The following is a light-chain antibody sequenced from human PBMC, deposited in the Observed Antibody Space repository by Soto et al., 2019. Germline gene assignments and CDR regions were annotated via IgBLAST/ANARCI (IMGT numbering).Light chain of an antibody. CDR2: GAS. CDR1: QSVSSSY. V-gene: IGKV3-20*01. J-gene: IGKJ1*01. CDR3: QQYGSSRT. Sequence: EIVLKQSPGTLSLSPGERATLSCRASQSVSSSYLAWYQQKPGQAPRLLIYGASSRATGIPDRFSGSGSGTDFTLTISRLEPEDFAVYYCQQYGSSRTFGQGTKV.